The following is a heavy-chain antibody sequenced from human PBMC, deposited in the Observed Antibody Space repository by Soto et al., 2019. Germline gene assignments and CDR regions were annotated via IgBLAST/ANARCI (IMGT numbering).Heavy chain of an antibody. CDR1: GFTFSNAW. V-gene: IGHV3-7*03. CDR2: IKPDGSET. CDR3: AKDIRPKGNAPYYFDS. Sequence: PGGSLRLSCTSSGFTFSNAWMSWVRQAPGKGLQWVANIKPDGSETYYADSVKGRFTISRDNAKNSLYLQMNSLRAEDTALYYCAKDIRPKGNAPYYFDSGGQGPLVTVPS. J-gene: IGHJ4*02.